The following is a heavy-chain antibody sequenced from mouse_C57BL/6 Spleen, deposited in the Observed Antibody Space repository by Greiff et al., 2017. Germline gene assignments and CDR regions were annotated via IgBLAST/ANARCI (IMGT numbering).Heavy chain of an antibody. J-gene: IGHJ2*01. CDR2: IYPGDGDT. D-gene: IGHD4-1*02. V-gene: IGHV1-82*01. CDR3: AQLGGDYFDY. Sequence: QVQLKESGPELVKPGASVKISCKASGYAFSSSWMNWVKQRPGKGLEWIGRIYPGDGDTNYNGKFKGKATLTADKSSSTAYMQLSSLTSEDSAVYFCAQLGGDYFDYWGQGTTLTVSS. CDR1: GYAFSSSW.